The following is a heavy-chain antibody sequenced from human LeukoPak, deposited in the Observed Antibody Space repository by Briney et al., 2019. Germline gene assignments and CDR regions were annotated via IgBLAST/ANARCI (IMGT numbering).Heavy chain of an antibody. Sequence: SETLSLTCTVSGGSISSYYWSWIRQPPGKGLEWIGYIYYSGSTNYNPSLKSRVTISVDTSKNQFSLKLSSVTAADTAVYYCARGATPFDYWGQGTLVTVSS. J-gene: IGHJ4*02. CDR1: GGSISSYY. V-gene: IGHV4-59*08. CDR2: IYYSGST. CDR3: ARGATPFDY. D-gene: IGHD1-26*01.